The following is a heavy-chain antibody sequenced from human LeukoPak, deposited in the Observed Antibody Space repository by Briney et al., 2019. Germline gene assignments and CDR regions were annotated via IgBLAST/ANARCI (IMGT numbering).Heavy chain of an antibody. J-gene: IGHJ4*02. D-gene: IGHD4-17*01. CDR2: MSYDGSNK. CDR3: ARGGVTTMTLRDLWLDY. Sequence: GRSLRLSCAASGFTFSNYAMHWVRQAPAKGLQWVALMSYDGSNKFYADSVKGRFTISRDNSKSTLYLQMNSLKAEDTAVYYCARGGVTTMTLRDLWLDYWGQGTLVTVSS. CDR1: GFTFSNYA. V-gene: IGHV3-30-3*01.